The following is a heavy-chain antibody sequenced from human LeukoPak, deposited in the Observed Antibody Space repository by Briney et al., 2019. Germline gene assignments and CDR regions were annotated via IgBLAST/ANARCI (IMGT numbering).Heavy chain of an antibody. J-gene: IGHJ4*02. CDR1: GGSISSYY. Sequence: SETLSLTCTVSGGSISSYYWSWIRQPAGKGLEWIRRIYSSGSTTYNPSLKSRVSLSVDTSKNQFSLELSSVTAADTAVYYCARDGTYNSFDYWGQGTLVTVSS. D-gene: IGHD1-14*01. CDR3: ARDGTYNSFDY. V-gene: IGHV4-4*07. CDR2: IYSSGST.